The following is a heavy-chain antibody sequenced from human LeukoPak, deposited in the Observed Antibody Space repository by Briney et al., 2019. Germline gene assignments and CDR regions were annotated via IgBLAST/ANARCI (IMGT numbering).Heavy chain of an antibody. CDR3: ARDRGGAQPWTYSYYMDV. Sequence: SETLSLTCAVSGGSISSSNWCRCVRQPPGKGREWIVEIYHSRSTNYNPSLNSRVTISVDKSNNQFSLKLSSVTTAETAVYYCARDRGGAQPWTYSYYMDVWGKGTTVTVSS. CDR2: IYHSRST. V-gene: IGHV4-4*02. D-gene: IGHD3-16*01. J-gene: IGHJ6*03. CDR1: GGSISSSNW.